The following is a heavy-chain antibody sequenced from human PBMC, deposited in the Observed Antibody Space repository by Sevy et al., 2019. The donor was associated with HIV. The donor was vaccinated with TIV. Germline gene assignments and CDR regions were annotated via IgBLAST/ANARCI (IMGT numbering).Heavy chain of an antibody. CDR3: ARESDDFWTGPADYDYGMDV. D-gene: IGHD3-3*01. Sequence: ASVKVSCKASGYTFSDSGYYVHWVRQAPGQGLEWMGWINPKSGATNYAQKFQGRVTMTRDTSVSTANMELSRLTSDDTAVYYCARESDDFWTGPADYDYGMDVWGQGTTVTVSS. J-gene: IGHJ6*02. CDR2: INPKSGAT. V-gene: IGHV1-2*02. CDR1: GYTFSDSGYY.